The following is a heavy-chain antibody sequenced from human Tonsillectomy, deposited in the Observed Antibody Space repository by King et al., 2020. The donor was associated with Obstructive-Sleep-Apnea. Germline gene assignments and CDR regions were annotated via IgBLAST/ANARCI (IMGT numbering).Heavy chain of an antibody. V-gene: IGHV3-7*01. Sequence: VQLVESGGDLVQPGGSLRLSCVASGFTFSTYWMTWVRQAPGKGLEWVATISHDESEKDYFDSVRGRFTTSRDNAKNSVYLQMNSLSVEDTAVYYCAREDGFVTFDYCGQGTLVTVSS. CDR3: AREDGFVTFDY. CDR2: ISHDESEK. D-gene: IGHD3-16*02. J-gene: IGHJ4*02. CDR1: GFTFSTYW.